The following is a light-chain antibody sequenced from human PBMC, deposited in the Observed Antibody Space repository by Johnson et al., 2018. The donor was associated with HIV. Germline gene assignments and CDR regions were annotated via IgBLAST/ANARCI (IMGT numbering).Light chain of an antibody. CDR2: DNN. CDR1: SSNIGNNY. V-gene: IGLV1-51*01. Sequence: QSVLTQPPSVSAAPGQKVTISCYGSSSNIGNNYVSWYQQLPGTAPKLLIYDNNKRPSGIPDRFSGSKSGTSATLGIAVLQTGDEADYYCGTWDSSLSAGVFGTGTKVTVL. CDR3: GTWDSSLSAGV. J-gene: IGLJ1*01.